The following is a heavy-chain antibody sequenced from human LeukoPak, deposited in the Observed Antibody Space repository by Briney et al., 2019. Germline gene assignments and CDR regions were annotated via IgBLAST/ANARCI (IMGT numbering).Heavy chain of an antibody. J-gene: IGHJ4*02. CDR1: GFTVSSNY. Sequence: PGGSLRLSCAASGFTVSSNYMSWVRQAPGKGLEWVSVIYRGGNTYYADSVKGRFTVSRDNSKNTLSLQMNSLRAEDTAVYYCARGGARQQLVENYFDYWGQGTLVTVSS. V-gene: IGHV3-53*01. CDR2: IYRGGNT. CDR3: ARGGARQQLVENYFDY. D-gene: IGHD6-13*01.